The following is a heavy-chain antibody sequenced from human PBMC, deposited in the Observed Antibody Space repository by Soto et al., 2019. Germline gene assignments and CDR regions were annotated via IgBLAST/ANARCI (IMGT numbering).Heavy chain of an antibody. Sequence: QVQLQESGPGLVKPSETLSLTCTVSGGSISSYYWSWIRQPPGKGLEWIGYIYYSGSTNYNPSLKSRVTISVDTSKNQFSLKLSSVTAADTAVYYCARHATGSSVMTTVTPFDYWVQGTLGTVSS. D-gene: IGHD4-17*01. J-gene: IGHJ4*02. CDR1: GGSISSYY. CDR2: IYYSGST. CDR3: ARHATGSSVMTTVTPFDY. V-gene: IGHV4-59*08.